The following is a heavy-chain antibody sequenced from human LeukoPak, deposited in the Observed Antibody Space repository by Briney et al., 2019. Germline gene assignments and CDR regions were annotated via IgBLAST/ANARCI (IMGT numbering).Heavy chain of an antibody. J-gene: IGHJ4*02. CDR1: GFTFTSYA. Sequence: GGSLRLSCAASGFTFTSYAMSWVRRAPGKGLECVTTSWGDGTTYYAYSVKGRLTVYRDNSKNTLYLQMNSLRAEDTAIYYCAKGDSYSGYAILHFWGKGTLVTVSS. CDR3: AKGDSYSGYAILHF. V-gene: IGHV3-23*01. CDR2: SWGDGTT. D-gene: IGHD5-12*01.